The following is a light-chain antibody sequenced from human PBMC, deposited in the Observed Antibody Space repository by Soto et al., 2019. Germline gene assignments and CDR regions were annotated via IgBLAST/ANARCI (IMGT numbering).Light chain of an antibody. V-gene: IGKV1-5*01. CDR3: QQFIDGWT. J-gene: IGKJ1*01. CDR2: DAS. Sequence: IPMTQSPSTLSASIGDSVTITCRASQSINNRLAWYQQMPGKAPNLLISDASTLESGVPSRFRGSGSETEFTLTISGLPPDDFATYECQQFIDGWTFGQGTKVEIK. CDR1: QSINNR.